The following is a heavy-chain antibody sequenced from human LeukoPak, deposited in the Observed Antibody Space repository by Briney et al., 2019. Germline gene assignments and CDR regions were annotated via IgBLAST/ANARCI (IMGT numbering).Heavy chain of an antibody. Sequence: GGSLRLSCAASGFTFSDYYMNWIRQAPGKGLEWVANIKQDGSEKYYVDSVKGRFTISRDNAKNSLYLQMNSLRAEDTAVYYCAREALGDYEDYWGHGTLVTVSS. V-gene: IGHV3-7*01. CDR1: GFTFSDYY. D-gene: IGHD4-17*01. CDR3: AREALGDYEDY. J-gene: IGHJ4*01. CDR2: IKQDGSEK.